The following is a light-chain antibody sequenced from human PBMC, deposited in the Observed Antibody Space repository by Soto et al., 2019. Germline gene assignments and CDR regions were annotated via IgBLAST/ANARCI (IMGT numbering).Light chain of an antibody. V-gene: IGLV2-11*01. CDR2: GVT. CDR3: CSYAGGYIYL. CDR1: SNDIGDSNF. J-gene: IGLJ1*01. Sequence: QSALTQATSVSGSPGQSISISCTGTSNDIGDSNFVSWYRQYPGGAPRLLLYGVTYRPSGVPERFSGSKSGNTASLTISGLQAEDEADYFCCSYAGGYIYLFGTGTKLTVL.